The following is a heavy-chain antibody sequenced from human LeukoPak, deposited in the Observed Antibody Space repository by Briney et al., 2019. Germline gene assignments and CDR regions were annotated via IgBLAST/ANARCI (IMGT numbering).Heavy chain of an antibody. J-gene: IGHJ4*02. Sequence: ASVKVSCKASGYTFTSYGISWVRQAPGQGLEWMGWISAYNGNTNYAQKLQGRVTITTDTSTSTAYTELRSLRSDDTAVYYCARVYQGIAVASRYWGQGTLVTVSS. CDR2: ISAYNGNT. D-gene: IGHD6-19*01. V-gene: IGHV1-18*01. CDR3: ARVYQGIAVASRY. CDR1: GYTFTSYG.